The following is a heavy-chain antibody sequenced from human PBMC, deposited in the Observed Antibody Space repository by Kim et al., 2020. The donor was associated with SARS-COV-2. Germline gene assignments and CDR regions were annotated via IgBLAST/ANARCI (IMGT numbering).Heavy chain of an antibody. Sequence: SETLSLTCAVYGGSFSGYYWSWIRQPPGKGLEWIGEINHSGSTNYNPSLKSRVTISVDTSKNQFSLKLSSVTAADTAVYYCASGSGIAAAGTDFQHWGQGTLVTVSS. J-gene: IGHJ1*01. CDR3: ASGSGIAAAGTDFQH. V-gene: IGHV4-34*01. D-gene: IGHD6-13*01. CDR1: GGSFSGYY. CDR2: INHSGST.